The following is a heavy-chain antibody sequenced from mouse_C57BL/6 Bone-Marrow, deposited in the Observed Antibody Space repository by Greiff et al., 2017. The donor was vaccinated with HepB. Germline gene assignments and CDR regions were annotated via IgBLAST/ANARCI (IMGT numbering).Heavy chain of an antibody. V-gene: IGHV1-59*01. J-gene: IGHJ3*01. D-gene: IGHD3-2*02. CDR2: IDPSDSYT. CDR3: ARESTDSSGYSFAH. CDR1: GYTFTSYW. Sequence: QVQLQQPGAELVRPGTSVKLSCKASGYTFTSYWMHWVKQRPGQGLEWIGVIDPSDSYTNYNQKFKGKATLTVDTSSSTAYMQLSSLTSEDSAVYYCARESTDSSGYSFAHWGQGTLVTVSA.